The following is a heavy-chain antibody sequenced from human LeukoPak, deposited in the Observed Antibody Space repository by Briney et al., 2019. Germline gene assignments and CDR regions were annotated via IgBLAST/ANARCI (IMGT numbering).Heavy chain of an antibody. Sequence: TGGSLRLSCAASGFTFSSHAMSWVRQAARKGLEWVSAISGSGGSTYYADSVKGRFTISRDNSKNTLYLQMNSLRAEDTAVYYCAKSPYGYNMYYFDYWGQGTLVTVSS. J-gene: IGHJ4*02. CDR3: AKSPYGYNMYYFDY. V-gene: IGHV3-23*01. CDR1: GFTFSSHA. CDR2: ISGSGGST. D-gene: IGHD5-24*01.